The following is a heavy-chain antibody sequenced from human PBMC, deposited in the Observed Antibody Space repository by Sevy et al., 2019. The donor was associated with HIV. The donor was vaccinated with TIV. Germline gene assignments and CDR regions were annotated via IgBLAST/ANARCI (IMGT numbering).Heavy chain of an antibody. CDR3: AKGCNSDYFGEDTLDI. CDR2: ICGGDGST. Sequence: GGSLRLSCAASGFRFSSFAMIWVRQAPGKGLEWVSEICGGDGSTYYADSVKGRFTISRDNSKNTVYLQMSSLRAEDTALYYCAKGCNSDYFGEDTLDIWGQGTMVTVSS. D-gene: IGHD3-22*01. V-gene: IGHV3-23*01. J-gene: IGHJ3*02. CDR1: GFRFSSFA.